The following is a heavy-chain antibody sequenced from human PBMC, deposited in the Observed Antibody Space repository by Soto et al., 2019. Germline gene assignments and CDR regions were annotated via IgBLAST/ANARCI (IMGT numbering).Heavy chain of an antibody. CDR1: GGTFSSYA. CDR3: ARDGFGGAAAGTHYYYGMDV. D-gene: IGHD6-13*01. J-gene: IGHJ6*02. Sequence: QVQLVQSGAEVKKPGSSVKVSCKAFGGTFSSYAITWVRQAPGQGLEWMGGIIPIFGTANYAQKFQGRVTITADESTSTAYMELSSLRSEDSAVYYCARDGFGGAAAGTHYYYGMDVWGQGTTVTVSS. CDR2: IIPIFGTA. V-gene: IGHV1-69*01.